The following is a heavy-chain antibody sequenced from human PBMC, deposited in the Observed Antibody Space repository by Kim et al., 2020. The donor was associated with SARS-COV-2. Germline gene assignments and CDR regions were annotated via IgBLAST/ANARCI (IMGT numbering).Heavy chain of an antibody. J-gene: IGHJ5*02. D-gene: IGHD3-10*01. CDR2: ISSSSSYI. Sequence: GGSLRLSCAASGFTFSSYSMNWVRQAPGKGLEWVSSISSSSSYIYYADSVKGRFTISRDNAKNSLYLQMNSLRAEDTAVYYCARDGDYYGSGSPPKRGNWFDPWGQGTLGTGS. CDR1: GFTFSSYS. V-gene: IGHV3-21*01. CDR3: ARDGDYYGSGSPPKRGNWFDP.